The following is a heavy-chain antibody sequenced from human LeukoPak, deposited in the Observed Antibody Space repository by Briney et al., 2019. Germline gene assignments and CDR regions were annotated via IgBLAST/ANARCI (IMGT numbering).Heavy chain of an antibody. V-gene: IGHV4-59*01. Sequence: PSGTLSLTCTVSGGSFSSSYWSWVRQPPGKGLEWIAYIYYTGSTNYNPSLKGRVTISLDTSKNQFSLKLSSVTAADTAVYYCARGTSGSYYGVWFDPWGQGTLVTVSS. CDR2: IYYTGST. J-gene: IGHJ5*02. CDR3: ARGTSGSYYGVWFDP. CDR1: GGSFSSSY. D-gene: IGHD1-26*01.